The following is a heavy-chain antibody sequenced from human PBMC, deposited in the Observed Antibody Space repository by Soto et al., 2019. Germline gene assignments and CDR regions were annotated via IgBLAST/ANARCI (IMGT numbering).Heavy chain of an antibody. J-gene: IGHJ4*02. D-gene: IGHD6-19*01. V-gene: IGHV4-4*02. CDR1: GGSISSSNW. CDR3: ALPGGRGWRYFDY. Sequence: QVQLQESGPGLVKPSGTLSLTCAVSGGSISSSNWWSWVRQPPGKGLEWIGEIYHSGSTNYNPSLKSRVTISLNKFKHLFTLKLSSVTAADAAVYDCALPGGRGWRYFDYGGQGTLVTVSS. CDR2: IYHSGST.